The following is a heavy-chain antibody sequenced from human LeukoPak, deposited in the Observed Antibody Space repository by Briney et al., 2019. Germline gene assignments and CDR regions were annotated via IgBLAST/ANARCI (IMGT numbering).Heavy chain of an antibody. D-gene: IGHD3-3*01. Sequence: GGSLRLSCAASGFTFSSYAMSWVRQAPGKGLEWVSAISGSGGSTYYADSVKGRFTISRDNSKNTLYLQINSLRAEDTAVYYCASSTYYDFWSGYYIDYWGQGTLVTVSS. V-gene: IGHV3-23*01. J-gene: IGHJ4*02. CDR2: ISGSGGST. CDR3: ASSTYYDFWSGYYIDY. CDR1: GFTFSSYA.